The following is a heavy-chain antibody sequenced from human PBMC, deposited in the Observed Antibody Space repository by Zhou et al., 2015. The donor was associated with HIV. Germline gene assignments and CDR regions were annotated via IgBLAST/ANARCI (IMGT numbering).Heavy chain of an antibody. CDR3: ATDDIGGYHSFNY. CDR2: INADNGKT. V-gene: IGHV1-18*01. J-gene: IGHJ4*02. Sequence: QVLLVQSGAEVKKPGASVKVSCKTSGYAFTYYAISWVRQAPGQGLEWMGWINADNGKTNYAQKFQGRVTLTTDRSTRTAYMELRTLRSDDAAIYYCATDDIGGYHSFNYWGQGT. D-gene: IGHD3-22*01. CDR1: GYAFTYYA.